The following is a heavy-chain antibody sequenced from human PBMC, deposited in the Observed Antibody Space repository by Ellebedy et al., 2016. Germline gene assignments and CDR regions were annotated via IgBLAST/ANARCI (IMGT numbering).Heavy chain of an antibody. CDR2: INHSGST. D-gene: IGHD6-25*01. J-gene: IGHJ5*02. CDR1: GGSFSGYY. CDR3: ARGPPTIAAKPTRRGNWFTP. Sequence: SETLSLTXAVYGGSFSGYYWSWIRQPPGKGLEWIGEINHSGSTNYNPSLKSRVTISVDTSKNQFSLKLSSVTAADTAVYYCARGPPTIAAKPTRRGNWFTPWGQGTLVTVSS. V-gene: IGHV4-34*01.